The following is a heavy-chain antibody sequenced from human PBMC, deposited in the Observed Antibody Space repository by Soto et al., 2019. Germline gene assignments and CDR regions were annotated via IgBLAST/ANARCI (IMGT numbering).Heavy chain of an antibody. Sequence: GASVKVSCKASGGTFSSYTISWVRQAPGQGLEWMGRIIPILGIANYAQKFQGRVTITADKSTSTAYMELSSLRSEDTAVYYCARDVLPNYDILTGYYNGWFDPWGQGTLVTVSS. CDR1: GGTFSSYT. V-gene: IGHV1-69*04. CDR3: ARDVLPNYDILTGYYNGWFDP. J-gene: IGHJ5*02. D-gene: IGHD3-9*01. CDR2: IIPILGIA.